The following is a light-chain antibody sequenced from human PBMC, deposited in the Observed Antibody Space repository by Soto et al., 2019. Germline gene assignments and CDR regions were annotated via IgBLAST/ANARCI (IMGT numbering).Light chain of an antibody. Sequence: TQSPATLSVSPGERASLSCRASQSVSTDLAWYQQKPGQAPRLLIYAASSRATGIPDRFSGSGSGTDFTLTISSLQSEDFAVYYCQQYNSWPPITFGPGTKVDIK. V-gene: IGKV3-15*01. CDR2: AAS. J-gene: IGKJ3*01. CDR1: QSVSTD. CDR3: QQYNSWPPIT.